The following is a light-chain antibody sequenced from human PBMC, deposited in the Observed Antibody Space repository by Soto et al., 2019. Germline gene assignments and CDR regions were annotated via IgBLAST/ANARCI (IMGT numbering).Light chain of an antibody. J-gene: IGLJ2*01. Sequence: QPVLTQPPSASGTPGQRVTISCSGSSSNNGSNYVYWYQQLPGTAPKLLIYRNNQRPSGVPDRFSGSKSGTSASLAISGLRSEDEADYYCAAWDDSLSVVFGGGTKLTVL. CDR3: AAWDDSLSVV. CDR1: SSNNGSNY. V-gene: IGLV1-47*01. CDR2: RNN.